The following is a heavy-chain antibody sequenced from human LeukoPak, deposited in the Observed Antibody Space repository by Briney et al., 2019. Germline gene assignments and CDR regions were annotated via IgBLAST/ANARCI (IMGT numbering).Heavy chain of an antibody. V-gene: IGHV3-48*03. D-gene: IGHD3-3*01. CDR2: ISSSGSTI. CDR3: AKDRDYDFWSGYLDV. J-gene: IGHJ6*04. CDR1: GFTFSSYE. Sequence: GGSLRLSCAASGFTFSSYEMNWVRQAPGKGLEWVSYISSSGSTIYYADSVKGRFTISRDNAKNSLYLQMNSLRAEDTAVYYCAKDRDYDFWSGYLDVWGKGTTVTVSS.